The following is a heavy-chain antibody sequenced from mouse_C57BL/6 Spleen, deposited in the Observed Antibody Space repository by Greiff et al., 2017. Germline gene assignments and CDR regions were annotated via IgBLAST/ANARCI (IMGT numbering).Heavy chain of an antibody. CDR2: INPNNGGT. Sequence: VQLQQSGPELVKPGASVKMSCKASGYTFTDYNMHWVKQSHGKSLEWIGYINPNNGGTSYNQKFKGKATLTVNKSSSTAYMELRSLTSEDSAVYYCARGGDDGFYYFDYWRQGTTRTVSS. CDR1: GYTFTDYN. J-gene: IGHJ2*01. CDR3: ARGGDDGFYYFDY. V-gene: IGHV1-22*01. D-gene: IGHD2-3*01.